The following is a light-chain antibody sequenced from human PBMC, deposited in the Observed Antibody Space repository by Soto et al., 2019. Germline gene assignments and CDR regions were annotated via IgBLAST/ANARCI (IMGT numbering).Light chain of an antibody. CDR3: AAWDDSLNGLV. J-gene: IGLJ2*01. CDR2: NTN. Sequence: QLVLTQPPSASGTPGQRVTISCSGSSSNIGSKPVNWYQQLPGAAPKLLIHNTNQRPSGVPDRFSGSKSGTSASLAISGLQSDDAAHYYCAAWDDSLNGLVFGGGTKLTVL. V-gene: IGLV1-44*01. CDR1: SSNIGSKP.